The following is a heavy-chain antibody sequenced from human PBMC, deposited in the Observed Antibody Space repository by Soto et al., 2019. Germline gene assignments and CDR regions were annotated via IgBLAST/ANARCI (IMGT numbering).Heavy chain of an antibody. V-gene: IGHV3-48*01. J-gene: IGHJ5*02. CDR3: AREADILNWFDP. D-gene: IGHD3-9*01. CDR2: IYHSSSTI. CDR1: GGSISSSN. Sequence: ETLSLTCAVSGGSISSSNWWSWVRQPPGKGLEWIGEIYHSSSTIYYADSVKGRFTISRDNAKNSLYLQMNSLRAEDTAVYYCAREADILNWFDPWGQGTLVTVSS.